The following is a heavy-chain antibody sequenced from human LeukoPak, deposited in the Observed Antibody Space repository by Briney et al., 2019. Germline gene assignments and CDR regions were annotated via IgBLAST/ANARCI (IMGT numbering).Heavy chain of an antibody. D-gene: IGHD2-21*02. J-gene: IGHJ6*02. Sequence: ASVKVSFKVSGYTLTELSMHWVRQAPGKGLEWMGGFDPEDGETIYAQKFQGRVTMTEDTSTDTAYMELSSLRSEDTAVYYCATTQLVTASHGMDVWGQGTTVTVSS. CDR3: ATTQLVTASHGMDV. CDR1: GYTLTELS. CDR2: FDPEDGET. V-gene: IGHV1-24*01.